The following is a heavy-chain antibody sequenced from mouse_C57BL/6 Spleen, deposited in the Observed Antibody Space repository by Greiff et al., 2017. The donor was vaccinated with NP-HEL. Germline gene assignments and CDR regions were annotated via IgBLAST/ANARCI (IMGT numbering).Heavy chain of an antibody. CDR1: GFTFSSYA. CDR2: ISDGGSYT. J-gene: IGHJ2*01. CDR3: ARERDYYGSRRRTDY. Sequence: EVQLVESGGGLVKPGGSLKLSCAASGFTFSSYAMSWVRQTPEKRLEWVATISDGGSYTYYPDNVKGRFTISRDNAKNNLYLQMSHLKSEDTAMYYCARERDYYGSRRRTDYWGQGATLTVSS. D-gene: IGHD1-1*01. V-gene: IGHV5-4*01.